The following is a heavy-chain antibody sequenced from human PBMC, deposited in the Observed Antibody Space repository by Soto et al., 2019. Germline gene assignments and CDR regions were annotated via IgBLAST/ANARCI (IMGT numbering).Heavy chain of an antibody. CDR1: GFTFSDHY. J-gene: IGHJ6*02. V-gene: IGHV3-72*01. CDR3: ARDSPYYYDSSSYGMAV. Sequence: PGGSLRLSCAASGFTFSDHYMDWVRQAPGKGLEWVGRTRNKANSYTTEYAASVKGRFTISRDDSKNSLYLQMNSLKTEDTAVYYCARDSPYYYDSSSYGMAVWGQGTTVTVSS. CDR2: TRNKANSYTT. D-gene: IGHD3-22*01.